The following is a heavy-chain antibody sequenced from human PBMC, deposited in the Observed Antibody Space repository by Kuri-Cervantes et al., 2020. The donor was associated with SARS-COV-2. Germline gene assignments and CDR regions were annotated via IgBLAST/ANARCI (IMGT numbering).Heavy chain of an antibody. Sequence: SETLSLTCAVYGGSSSGYYWSWIRQPPGKGLGWIGEINHSGSTNYNPSLKSRVTISVDTSKNQFSLKLSSVTAADTAVYYCARDPRYLARGGGFDYWGQGTLVTVSS. V-gene: IGHV4-34*01. CDR1: GGSSSGYY. D-gene: IGHD1-14*01. CDR3: ARDPRYLARGGGFDY. J-gene: IGHJ4*02. CDR2: INHSGST.